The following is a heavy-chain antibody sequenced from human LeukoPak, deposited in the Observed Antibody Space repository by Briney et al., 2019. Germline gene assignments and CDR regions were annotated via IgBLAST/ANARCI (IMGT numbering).Heavy chain of an antibody. V-gene: IGHV3-15*01. CDR1: GFTFSNAW. CDR2: IKSKTDGGTT. D-gene: IGHD2-2*01. Sequence: PGGSLRLSCAASGFTFSNAWMSWVRQAPGKGLEWVGRIKSKTDGGTTDYAAPVKGRFTISRDDSKNTLYLQMISLTTEDTAVYYCTTYVVVMIPAASSYFDYWGQGTLVTVSS. J-gene: IGHJ4*02. CDR3: TTYVVVMIPAASSYFDY.